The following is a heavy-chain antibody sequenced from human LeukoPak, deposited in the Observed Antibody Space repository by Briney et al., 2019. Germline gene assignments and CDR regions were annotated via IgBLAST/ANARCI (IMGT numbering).Heavy chain of an antibody. V-gene: IGHV3-30*18. Sequence: GGSLRLSCAASGFTFSSYGMHWVRQAPGEGLEWVAVISYDGSNKYYADSVKGRFTISRDNSKNTLYLQMNSLRAEDTAVYYCAKDLVAAADYYYYYGMDVWGQGTTVTVSS. D-gene: IGHD6-13*01. CDR1: GFTFSSYG. CDR2: ISYDGSNK. J-gene: IGHJ6*02. CDR3: AKDLVAAADYYYYYGMDV.